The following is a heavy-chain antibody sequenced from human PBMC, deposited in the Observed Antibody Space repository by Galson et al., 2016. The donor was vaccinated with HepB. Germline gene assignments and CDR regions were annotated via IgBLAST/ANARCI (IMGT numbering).Heavy chain of an antibody. CDR1: GSNFNTYG. J-gene: IGHJ4*02. Sequence: SLRLSCAASGSNFNTYGIHWVRQAPGKGLEWLAIIWYDGSKKYYAESVRGRFTISRDNSKNMVYLQMSSLRVEDTALYFCLTPEAGWGQGTQVTVSS. V-gene: IGHV3-33*01. CDR3: LTPEAG. CDR2: IWYDGSKK. D-gene: IGHD6-19*01.